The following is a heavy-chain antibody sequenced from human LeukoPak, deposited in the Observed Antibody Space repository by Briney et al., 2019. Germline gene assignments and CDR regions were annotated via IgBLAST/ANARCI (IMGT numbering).Heavy chain of an antibody. J-gene: IGHJ4*02. CDR1: GGSISRSSYY. D-gene: IGHD3-22*01. V-gene: IGHV4-39*07. CDR3: ARDLDSSGYYYFDY. Sequence: SETLSLTCTVSGGSISRSSYYWGWIRQPPGKGLEWIGSIYYSGSTYYNPSLKSRVTISVDTSKNQFSLKLSSVTAADTAVYYCARDLDSSGYYYFDYWGQGTLVTVSS. CDR2: IYYSGST.